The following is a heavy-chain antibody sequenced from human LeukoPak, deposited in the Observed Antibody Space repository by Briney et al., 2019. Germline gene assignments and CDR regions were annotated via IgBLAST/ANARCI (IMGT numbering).Heavy chain of an antibody. D-gene: IGHD6-6*01. V-gene: IGHV2-70*01. Sequence: ESGPTLVNPTQTLTLTCTFSGFSLSTSGLSVGWIRQPPGKALEWLALIDWDDDKYYSTSLRTRLTISKDTSKNQVVLTMTNMDPVDTATYYCARSRVIAARVAFDIWGQGTMVTVSS. CDR3: ARSRVIAARVAFDI. CDR1: GFSLSTSGLS. CDR2: IDWDDDK. J-gene: IGHJ3*02.